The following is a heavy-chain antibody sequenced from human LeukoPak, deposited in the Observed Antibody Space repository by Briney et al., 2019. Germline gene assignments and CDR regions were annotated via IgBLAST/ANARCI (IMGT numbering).Heavy chain of an antibody. Sequence: GGSLRLSCAASGFTVSSNYVSWVRQAPGKGLEWVAVISYDGSNKYYADSVKGRFTISRDNSKNTLYLQMNSLRAEDTAVYYCARVLNYYDSSGYYFSYWGQGTLVTVSS. J-gene: IGHJ4*02. V-gene: IGHV3-30-3*01. D-gene: IGHD3-22*01. CDR2: ISYDGSNK. CDR3: ARVLNYYDSSGYYFSY. CDR1: GFTVSSNY.